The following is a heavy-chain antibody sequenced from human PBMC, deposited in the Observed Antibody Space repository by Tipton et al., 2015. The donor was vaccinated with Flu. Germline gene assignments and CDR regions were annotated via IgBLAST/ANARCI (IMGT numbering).Heavy chain of an antibody. CDR3: ARGPDYTDAFDI. J-gene: IGHJ3*02. D-gene: IGHD4-11*01. CDR2: INHSGST. CDR1: GGSFSGYY. Sequence: TLSLTCAVYGGSFSGYYWSWIRQPPGKGLEWIGEINHSGSTNYNPSLKSRVTMSVDTSKNQFSLKLSSVTAADTAVYYCARGPDYTDAFDIWGQGTMVTVSS. V-gene: IGHV4-34*01.